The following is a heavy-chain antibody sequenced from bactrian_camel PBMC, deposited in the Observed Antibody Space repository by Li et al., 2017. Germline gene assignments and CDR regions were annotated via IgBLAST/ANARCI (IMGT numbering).Heavy chain of an antibody. CDR3: AAEASYSGDLFGF. V-gene: IGHV3S55*01. D-gene: IGHD2*01. CDR2: ISTGGST. Sequence: HVQLVESGGGSVQAGQSLRLSCTGSGVSTDVADMEWYRQAPGGECELVSRISTGGSTYYNDSVKYRFTISKDSAENTLYLQMNNLKPEDTVMYYCAAEASYSGDLFGFWGQGTQVTVS. J-gene: IGHJ6*01. CDR1: GVSTDVAD.